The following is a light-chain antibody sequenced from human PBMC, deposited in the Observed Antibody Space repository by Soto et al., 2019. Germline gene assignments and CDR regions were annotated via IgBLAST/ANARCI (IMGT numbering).Light chain of an antibody. V-gene: IGKV1-27*01. Sequence: DIQMTQSPSSLSASVGDTVTISCRASQGISNYVAWYQQKPGKVPNVLIYGASTLQSGVPSRFSGSGSGTDFTLTISSLQPEDVATYYCQKDNTAPFTFGHGTKVDIK. J-gene: IGKJ3*01. CDR2: GAS. CDR3: QKDNTAPFT. CDR1: QGISNY.